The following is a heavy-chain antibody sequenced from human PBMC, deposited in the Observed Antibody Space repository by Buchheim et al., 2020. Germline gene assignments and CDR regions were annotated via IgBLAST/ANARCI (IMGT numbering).Heavy chain of an antibody. CDR2: IYYSGST. J-gene: IGHJ4*02. V-gene: IGHV4-39*01. CDR1: GDSISSSSYY. CDR3: ARPTYTFGGVIAPHFDY. Sequence: QLQLQESGPGLVKPSETLSLTCTVSGDSISSSSYYWGWIRQPPGKVLEWIGSIYYSGSTYYNPSLKSRVTISVDTSKNQFSLKLSSVTAADTAVYYCARPTYTFGGVIAPHFDYWGQGTL. D-gene: IGHD3-16*02.